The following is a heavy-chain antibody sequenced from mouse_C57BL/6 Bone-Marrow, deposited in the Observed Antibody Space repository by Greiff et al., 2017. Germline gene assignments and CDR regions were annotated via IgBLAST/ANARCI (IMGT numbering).Heavy chain of an antibody. J-gene: IGHJ4*01. V-gene: IGHV1-82*01. CDR3: AIQLRLPYAMDY. CDR1: GYAFSSSW. D-gene: IGHD3-2*02. CDR2: IYPGDGDT. Sequence: QVQLQQSGPELVKPGASVKISCKASGYAFSSSWMNWVKQRPGQGLEWIGRIYPGDGDTNYNGKFKGKATLTADKSSSTAYMHLSSLTSEDSAVYFWAIQLRLPYAMDYWGQGTSVTVSS.